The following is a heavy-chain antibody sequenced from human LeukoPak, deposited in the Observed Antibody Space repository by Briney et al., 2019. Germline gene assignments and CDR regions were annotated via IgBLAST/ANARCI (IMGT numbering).Heavy chain of an antibody. V-gene: IGHV4-39*07. CDR2: IYYSGST. J-gene: IGHJ4*02. Sequence: SETLSLTCTVSGGSISSSSYYWGWIRQPPGKGLEWIGSIYYSGSTYYNPSLKSRVAISVDTSKNQFSLKLSSVTAADTAVYYCARVGRDWQFTAYYFDYWGQGTLVTVSS. CDR1: GGSISSSSYY. CDR3: ARVGRDWQFTAYYFDY. D-gene: IGHD3/OR15-3a*01.